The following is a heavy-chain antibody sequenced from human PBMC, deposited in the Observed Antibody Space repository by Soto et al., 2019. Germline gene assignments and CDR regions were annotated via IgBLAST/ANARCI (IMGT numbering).Heavy chain of an antibody. D-gene: IGHD6-19*01. Sequence: QVQLQESGPGLVKPSETLSLTCTVSGGSINNYFWAWSRQPAGRGLEWIGRIYTSGTTHYNSSINSRLTMSVDTSRNHFSLKLNAMTAADTAVYYCARDRAVAGTGRYFDLWGRGTLVTVSS. CDR1: GGSINNYF. V-gene: IGHV4-4*07. J-gene: IGHJ2*01. CDR3: ARDRAVAGTGRYFDL. CDR2: IYTSGTT.